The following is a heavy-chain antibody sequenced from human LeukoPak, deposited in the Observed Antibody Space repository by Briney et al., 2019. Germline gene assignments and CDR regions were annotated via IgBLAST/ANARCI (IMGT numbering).Heavy chain of an antibody. J-gene: IGHJ4*02. CDR2: INHSGST. CDR1: GGSFSGYY. CDR3: ARPCPYFDY. V-gene: IGHV4-34*01. D-gene: IGHD2-2*01. Sequence: PSETLSLTCAVYGGSFSGYYWSWIRQPPGKGLEWIGEINHSGSTNYNPSLKSRVTISVDTSKNRFSLKLSSVTAADTAVYYCARPCPYFDYWGQGTLVTVSS.